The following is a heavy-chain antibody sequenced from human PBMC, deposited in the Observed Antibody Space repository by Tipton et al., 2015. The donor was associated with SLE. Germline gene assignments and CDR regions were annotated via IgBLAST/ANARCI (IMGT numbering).Heavy chain of an antibody. Sequence: TLSLTCTVSGGSISSYYWSWIRQPPGKGLEWIGEINHSGSTNYNPSLKSRVTISVDTSKNQFSLKLSSVTAADTAVYYCARLPLRPPFDYWGQGTLVTVSS. CDR1: GGSISSYY. CDR2: INHSGST. CDR3: ARLPLRPPFDY. J-gene: IGHJ4*02. V-gene: IGHV4-34*01. D-gene: IGHD3-3*01.